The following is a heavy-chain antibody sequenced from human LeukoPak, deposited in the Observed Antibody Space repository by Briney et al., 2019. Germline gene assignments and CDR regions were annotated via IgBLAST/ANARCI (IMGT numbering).Heavy chain of an antibody. J-gene: IGHJ5*02. V-gene: IGHV4-39*01. CDR2: IYYGGST. D-gene: IGHD2-15*01. CDR1: GGSISSSDYY. Sequence: SETLSLTCTVSGGSISSSDYYWGWIRQPPGRGLEWIGSIYYGGSTYYNPSLKSRVTISVDTSMNQFSLKLSFVTTADTAVYYCARALGYCSGGSCTRGYNWFDPWGQGTLVTVPS. CDR3: ARALGYCSGGSCTRGYNWFDP.